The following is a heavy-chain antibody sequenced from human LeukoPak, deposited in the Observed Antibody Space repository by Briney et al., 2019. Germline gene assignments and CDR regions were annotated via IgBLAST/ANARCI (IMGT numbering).Heavy chain of an antibody. D-gene: IGHD6-6*01. J-gene: IGHJ4*02. Sequence: GGSLRLSCAASGFTFSSYSMNWVRQAPGKGLEWVSYISSRGSTLHYADSVKGRFTISRDSAKSSLYLQLNSLRDEDTAVYYCAREYSSSSGKALDYWGQGTLVTVSS. V-gene: IGHV3-48*02. CDR2: ISSRGSTL. CDR1: GFTFSSYS. CDR3: AREYSSSSGKALDY.